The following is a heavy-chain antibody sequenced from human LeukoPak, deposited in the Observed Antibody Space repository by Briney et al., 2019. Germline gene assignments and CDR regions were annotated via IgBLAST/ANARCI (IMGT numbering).Heavy chain of an antibody. J-gene: IGHJ6*03. Sequence: GGSLRLSCAASGFTFSSYSMNWVRQAPGEGLEWVSSINSSSSYIYYADSVKGRFTISRDNAKNSLYLQMNSLRAEDTAVYYCARDPYSGSYGNYYYYFMDVWGKGTTVTISS. CDR2: INSSSSYI. D-gene: IGHD1-26*01. CDR1: GFTFSSYS. CDR3: ARDPYSGSYGNYYYYFMDV. V-gene: IGHV3-21*01.